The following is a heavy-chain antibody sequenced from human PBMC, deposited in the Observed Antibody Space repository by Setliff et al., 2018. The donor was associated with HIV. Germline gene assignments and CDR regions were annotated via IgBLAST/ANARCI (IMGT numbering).Heavy chain of an antibody. CDR1: GDSISSGIYY. CDR3: VKHVDSDFSGDPDWFDP. D-gene: IGHD2-15*01. V-gene: IGHV4-61*09. Sequence: SETLSLTCTVSGDSISSGIYYWSWIRQPAGKRLEWIGHIYHSGSTKNNPSLKSRVTISADMSKNQFSLNLNSVTAADTAVYYCVKHVDSDFSGDPDWFDPWGQGIPVTVSS. J-gene: IGHJ5*02. CDR2: IYHSGST.